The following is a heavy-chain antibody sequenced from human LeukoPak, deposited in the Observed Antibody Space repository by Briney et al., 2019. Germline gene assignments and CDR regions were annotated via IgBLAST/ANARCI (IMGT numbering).Heavy chain of an antibody. V-gene: IGHV3-48*03. CDR2: ISSSGSTI. D-gene: IGHD3-3*01. J-gene: IGHJ3*02. CDR3: ARITIFGVVGGAFDI. Sequence: GGSLRLSCAASGFTFSSYEMNWVRQAPGKGLECVSYISSSGSTIYYADSVKGRFTISRDNAKNSLYLQMNSLRAEDTAVYYCARITIFGVVGGAFDIWGQGTMVTVSS. CDR1: GFTFSSYE.